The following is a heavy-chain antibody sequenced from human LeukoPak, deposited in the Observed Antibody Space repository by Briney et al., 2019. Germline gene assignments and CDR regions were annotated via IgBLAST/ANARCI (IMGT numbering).Heavy chain of an antibody. CDR2: ISSSSSYI. D-gene: IGHD6-19*01. J-gene: IGHJ6*03. CDR3: ARGLAVAGERYYYYMDV. V-gene: IGHV3-21*01. Sequence: GGSLRLSCAASGFTFSSYSMNWVRQAPGKGLEWVSSISSSSSYIYYADSVKGRFTISRDNAKNSLYLQMNSLRAEDTAVYYCARGLAVAGERYYYYMDVWGKGTTVTVSS. CDR1: GFTFSSYS.